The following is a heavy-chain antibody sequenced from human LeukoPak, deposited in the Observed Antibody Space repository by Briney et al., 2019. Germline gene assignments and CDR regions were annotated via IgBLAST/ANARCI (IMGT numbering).Heavy chain of an antibody. Sequence: GGSLRLSCAASGFTFSSYGMHWVRQAPGKGLEWVAVISYDGSNKYYADSVKGRFTISRDNSKNTLYLQMNSLRAEDTAVYYRAKCLLRADIVVVPAALYYYYGMDVWSQGTTVTVSS. CDR1: GFTFSSYG. CDR3: AKCLLRADIVVVPAALYYYYGMDV. CDR2: ISYDGSNK. J-gene: IGHJ6*02. D-gene: IGHD2-2*01. V-gene: IGHV3-30*18.